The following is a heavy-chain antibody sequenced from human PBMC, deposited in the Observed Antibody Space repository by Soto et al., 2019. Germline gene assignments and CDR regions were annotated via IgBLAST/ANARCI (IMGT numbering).Heavy chain of an antibody. CDR1: GGSISSSSYY. V-gene: IGHV4-39*01. Sequence: QLQLQESGPGLVKPSETLSLTCTVSGGSISSSSYYWGWIRQPPGKGLEWIGSIYYSGSTYYNPSLKVRFTISVDTSKNQFSLKLSSVTAADTAVYYCARHPVPTAFGELFRFDPWGQGTLVTVSS. CDR3: ARHPVPTAFGELFRFDP. J-gene: IGHJ5*02. CDR2: IYYSGST. D-gene: IGHD3-10*01.